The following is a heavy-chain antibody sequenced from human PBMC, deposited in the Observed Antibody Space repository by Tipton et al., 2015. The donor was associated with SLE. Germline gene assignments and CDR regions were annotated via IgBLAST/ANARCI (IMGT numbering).Heavy chain of an antibody. Sequence: TLSLTCTVSGGSISSGTYYWSWIRQPAGKGLEWIGRIYTSGSANYNPSLKSRLTISVDTSKNQFSLKLSSVTAADTAVYYCARSHCSSPSCYSYYYMDVWGKGTTGTVSS. V-gene: IGHV4-61*02. D-gene: IGHD2-2*02. CDR1: GGSISSGTYY. CDR3: ARSHCSSPSCYSYYYMDV. CDR2: IYTSGSA. J-gene: IGHJ6*03.